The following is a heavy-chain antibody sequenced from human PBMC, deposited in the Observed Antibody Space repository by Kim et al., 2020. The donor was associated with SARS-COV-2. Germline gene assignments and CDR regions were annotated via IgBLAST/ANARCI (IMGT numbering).Heavy chain of an antibody. D-gene: IGHD3-10*01. CDR3: ARARFGSGSYLNRGHNWFDP. Sequence: SETLSLTCTVSGGSISSSSYYWGWIRQPPGKGLEWIGSIYYSGSTYYNPSLKSRVTISVDTSKNQFSLKLSSVTAADTAVYYCARARFGSGSYLNRGHNWFDPWGQGTLVTVSS. CDR1: GGSISSSSYY. J-gene: IGHJ5*02. CDR2: IYYSGST. V-gene: IGHV4-39*07.